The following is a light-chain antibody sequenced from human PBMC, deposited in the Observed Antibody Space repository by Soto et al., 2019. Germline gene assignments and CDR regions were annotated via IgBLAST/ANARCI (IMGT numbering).Light chain of an antibody. CDR2: ANT. CDR1: SSNIGAGYD. Sequence: QAVVTQPPSVSGAPGQRVTISCTGSSSNIGAGYDVHWYQQLPGTAPKLLIYANTNRPSGVPDRFSGSKSGTSASLAITGLQAEDEADYYCQSFDNVLSGPVVFGGGTKVTVL. V-gene: IGLV1-40*01. J-gene: IGLJ2*01. CDR3: QSFDNVLSGPVV.